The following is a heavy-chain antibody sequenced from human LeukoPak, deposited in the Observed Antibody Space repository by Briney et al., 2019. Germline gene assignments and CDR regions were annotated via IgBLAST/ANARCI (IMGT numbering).Heavy chain of an antibody. V-gene: IGHV1-46*01. CDR1: GYTFTSYY. D-gene: IGHD6-13*01. CDR2: INPSGGST. Sequence: ASVKVSCKASGYTFTSYYMHWVRQAPGQGLEWMGIINPSGGSTSYAQKFQGRVTMTRDTSTSTVYMELSSLRSEDTAVYYCARDARGAAAPGGLEYWGQGTLVTVSS. CDR3: ARDARGAAAPGGLEY. J-gene: IGHJ4*02.